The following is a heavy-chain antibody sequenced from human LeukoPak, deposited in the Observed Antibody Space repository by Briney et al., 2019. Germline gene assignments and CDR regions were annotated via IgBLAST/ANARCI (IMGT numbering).Heavy chain of an antibody. V-gene: IGHV3-30*04. J-gene: IGHJ4*02. D-gene: IGHD6-13*01. CDR2: ISYDGSNK. CDR3: ARDSPYSQQQLAYYFDY. CDR1: GFTLSSYA. Sequence: GGSLRLSCAASGFTLSSYAMHWVRQAPGKGVEWGAVISYDGSNKYYADSVQGRFTISRDNSKNTLYLQMNSLRAEDMAVYYCARDSPYSQQQLAYYFDYWGQGTLVTVSS.